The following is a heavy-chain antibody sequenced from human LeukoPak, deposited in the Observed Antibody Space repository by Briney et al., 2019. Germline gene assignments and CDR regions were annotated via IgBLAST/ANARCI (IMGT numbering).Heavy chain of an antibody. V-gene: IGHV3-48*03. CDR1: GFTLSSYE. CDR3: AREGGFDI. Sequence: PGGALRLSCVASGFTLSSYEMNWVRQAPGKGLEWVSYISSSGSPIYYAESVKGRFTISRDNAKNSLYLQMNSLRDEDTALYYCAREGGFDIWGQGTVVTVSS. CDR2: ISSSGSPI. J-gene: IGHJ3*02. D-gene: IGHD2-15*01.